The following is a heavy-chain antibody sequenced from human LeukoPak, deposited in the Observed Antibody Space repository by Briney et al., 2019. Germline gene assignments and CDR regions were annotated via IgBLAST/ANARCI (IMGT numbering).Heavy chain of an antibody. J-gene: IGHJ6*02. D-gene: IGHD3-10*01. CDR1: GYTFISYY. CDR3: AREGAYYGSGSYYRGYYYYGMDV. Sequence: ASVKVSCKASGYTFISYYMHWVRQAPGQGLEWMGIINPSGGSTSYAQKFQGRVTMTRDTSTSTVYMELSSLRSEDTAVYYCAREGAYYGSGSYYRGYYYYGMDVWGQGTTVTVSS. CDR2: INPSGGST. V-gene: IGHV1-46*01.